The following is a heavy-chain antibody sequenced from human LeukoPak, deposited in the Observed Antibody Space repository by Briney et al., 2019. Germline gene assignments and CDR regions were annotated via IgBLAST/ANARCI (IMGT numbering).Heavy chain of an antibody. CDR3: ASVHD. V-gene: IGHV3-74*01. CDR2: INTEGSST. CDR1: GFTFSSYW. J-gene: IGHJ4*02. Sequence: GGSLRLSCAASGFTFSSYWMHWVRQAPGKGLVWVLGINTEGSSTSYADSVKGRFTISRDNAKNTLYLQMNSLRAEDTAVYYCASVHDWGQGTLVTVSS.